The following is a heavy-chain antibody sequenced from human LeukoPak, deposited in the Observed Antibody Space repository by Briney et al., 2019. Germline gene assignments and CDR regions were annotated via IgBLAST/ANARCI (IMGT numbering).Heavy chain of an antibody. Sequence: SETLSLTCTVSGGSISSSSYYWGWIRQPPGKGLEWIGSIYYSGSIYHNPSLKSRVTISVDTSKNQFSLKLSSVTAADTAVYYCALAGYSSGWYLGYWGQGTLVTVSS. V-gene: IGHV4-39*01. CDR2: IYYSGSI. CDR1: GGSISSSSYY. CDR3: ALAGYSSGWYLGY. D-gene: IGHD6-19*01. J-gene: IGHJ4*02.